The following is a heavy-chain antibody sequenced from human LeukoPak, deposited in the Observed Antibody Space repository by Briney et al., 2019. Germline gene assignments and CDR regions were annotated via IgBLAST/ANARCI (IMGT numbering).Heavy chain of an antibody. CDR3: AKALSSSFYYFDL. J-gene: IGHJ2*01. D-gene: IGHD3-16*02. V-gene: IGHV3-21*01. Sequence: GGSLRLSCAASGFTFSSYSMNWVRQAPGKGLEWVSSISSSSSYIYYADSVKGRFTISRDNAKNSLYLQMNSLRAEDTAVYYCAKALSSSFYYFDLGGRGTLVTVSS. CDR1: GFTFSSYS. CDR2: ISSSSSYI.